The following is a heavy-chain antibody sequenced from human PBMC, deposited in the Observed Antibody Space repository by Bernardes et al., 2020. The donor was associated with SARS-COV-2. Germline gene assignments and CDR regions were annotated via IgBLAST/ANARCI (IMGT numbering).Heavy chain of an antibody. V-gene: IGHV3-7*01. J-gene: IGHJ4*02. Sequence: GGSLRLSCAASGFTFSSYWMSWVANIKQDGSEKYYMDSMKGRFTISRDNAKNSLYLQMNSLRAEDTAVYYCARESIVWSNAFDYWGQGTLVTVSS. CDR3: ARESIVWSNAFDY. CDR1: GFTFSSYW. CDR2: IKQDGSEK. D-gene: IGHD3-22*01.